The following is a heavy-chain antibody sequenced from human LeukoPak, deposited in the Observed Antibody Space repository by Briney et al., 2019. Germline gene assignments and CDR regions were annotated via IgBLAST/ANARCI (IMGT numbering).Heavy chain of an antibody. CDR3: ARDPYSGSYSDYYYYYMDV. D-gene: IGHD1-26*01. CDR1: GFTFDTYN. Sequence: GGSLRLSCAASGFTFDTYNFNWVRQAPGKGLEWVASIRSYSSYIHYADSVKGRFTISRDNTKNSLYLQLNSLRAEDTAVYYCARDPYSGSYSDYYYYYMDVWGKGTTVTVSS. V-gene: IGHV3-21*01. J-gene: IGHJ6*03. CDR2: IRSYSSYI.